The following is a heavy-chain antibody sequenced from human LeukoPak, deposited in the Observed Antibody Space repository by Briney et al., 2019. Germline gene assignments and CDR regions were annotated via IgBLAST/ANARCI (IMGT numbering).Heavy chain of an antibody. J-gene: IGHJ4*02. V-gene: IGHV1-8*02. Sequence: REASVRVSCRASGYTFTGYYMHWVRQATGQGLEWMGWMNPNSGNTGYAQKLQGRVTMTRNTSISTAYMELSSLRSEDTAVYYCARFCSGGKEAPSGRPGLDYWGQGTLVTVSS. CDR2: MNPNSGNT. D-gene: IGHD2-15*01. CDR3: ARFCSGGKEAPSGRPGLDY. CDR1: GYTFTGYY.